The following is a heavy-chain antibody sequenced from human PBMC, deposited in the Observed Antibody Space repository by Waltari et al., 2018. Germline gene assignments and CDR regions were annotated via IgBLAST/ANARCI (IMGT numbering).Heavy chain of an antibody. CDR3: ARGPRAVAGKGRDY. Sequence: QVQLQQWGAGLLKTSETLSLTCAVYGGSFSGYYWNWIRQPPGKGLEWIGEINHSGSTNYNPSLKSRVTISVDTSKNQFSLKLSSGTAADTAVYYCARGPRAVAGKGRDYWGQGTLVTVSS. V-gene: IGHV4-34*01. CDR2: INHSGST. J-gene: IGHJ4*02. D-gene: IGHD6-19*01. CDR1: GGSFSGYY.